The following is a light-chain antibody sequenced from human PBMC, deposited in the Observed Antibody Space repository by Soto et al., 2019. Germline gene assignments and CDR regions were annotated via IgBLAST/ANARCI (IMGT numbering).Light chain of an antibody. J-gene: IGLJ3*02. CDR1: SSDVGSYNL. Sequence: QSALTQPASVSGSPGQSITISCTGTSSDVGSYNLVSWYQQHPGKAPKLMIYEGSKRPSGVSNRFSGSKSGNTASLTISGLQAEDEADYYCGSHAGSSVVFGGGTKLTVL. CDR3: GSHAGSSVV. V-gene: IGLV2-14*02. CDR2: EGS.